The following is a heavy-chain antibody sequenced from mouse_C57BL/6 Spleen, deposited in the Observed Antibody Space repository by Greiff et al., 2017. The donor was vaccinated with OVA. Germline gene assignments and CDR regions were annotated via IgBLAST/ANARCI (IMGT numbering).Heavy chain of an antibody. Sequence: EVKLQQSGPELVKPGASVKISCKASGYSFTDYNMNWVKQSNGKSLEWIGVINPNYGTTSYNQKFKGKATLTVDQSSSTAYMQLNSLTSEDSAVYYCARNSNFGDYYAMDYWGQGTSVTVSS. D-gene: IGHD2-5*01. CDR3: ARNSNFGDYYAMDY. CDR2: INPNYGTT. J-gene: IGHJ4*01. CDR1: GYSFTDYN. V-gene: IGHV1-39*01.